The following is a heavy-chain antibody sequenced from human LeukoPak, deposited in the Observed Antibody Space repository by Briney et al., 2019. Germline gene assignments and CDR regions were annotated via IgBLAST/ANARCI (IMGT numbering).Heavy chain of an antibody. CDR1: GFTFSNAW. CDR3: TTRIMITFGGVIVL. CDR2: IKSKTDGGTT. D-gene: IGHD3-16*02. J-gene: IGHJ4*02. Sequence: GGSLRLSCAAPGFTFSNAWMSWVRQAPGKGLEWVGRIKSKTDGGTTDYAAPVKGRFTISRDDSKNTLYLQMNSLKTEDTAVYYCTTRIMITFGGVIVLWGQGTLVTVSS. V-gene: IGHV3-15*01.